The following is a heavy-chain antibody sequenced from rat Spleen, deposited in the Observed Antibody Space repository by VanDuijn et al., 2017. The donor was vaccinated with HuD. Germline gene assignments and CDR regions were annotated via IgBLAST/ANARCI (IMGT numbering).Heavy chain of an antibody. D-gene: IGHD1-4*01. CDR1: GFTFSNYY. J-gene: IGHJ2*01. CDR3: TREATRVPKN. CDR2: ITNSGGST. Sequence: EVQLVESGGGLVQPGRSLKLSCAASGFTFSNYYMAWVRQAPTKGLEWVASITNSGGSTYYRDSVKGRFTISRDNAKSTLYLQMDSLRSEDTATYYCTREATRVPKNWGQGVMVTVSS. V-gene: IGHV5S23*01.